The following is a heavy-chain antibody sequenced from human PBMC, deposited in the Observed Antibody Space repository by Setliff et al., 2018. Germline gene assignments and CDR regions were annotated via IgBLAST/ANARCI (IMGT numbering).Heavy chain of an antibody. CDR3: SRLVRFCTKISCQRLLGDDY. Sequence: ASVKVSCKASGYTFTNYAINWVRQAPGQGLEWVGWISAYSGNTYYAQKFQGRVTMTTDTSTATAYLELRSLRSDDTAVYYCSRLVRFCTKISCQRLLGDDYWGQGALVTVSS. D-gene: IGHD2-2*01. CDR2: ISAYSGNT. V-gene: IGHV1-18*01. CDR1: GYTFTNYA. J-gene: IGHJ4*02.